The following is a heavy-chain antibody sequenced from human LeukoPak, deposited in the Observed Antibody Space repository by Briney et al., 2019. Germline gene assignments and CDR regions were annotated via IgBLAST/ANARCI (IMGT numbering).Heavy chain of an antibody. J-gene: IGHJ4*02. CDR2: VFLTEGT. CDR3: ARELYHFDR. D-gene: IGHD2-8*01. V-gene: IGHV4-59*11. CDR1: GGSIRNHH. Sequence: SDTLSLTCSVSGGSIRNHHWTWIRQPPAKGLEWIGHVFLTEGTNYRPSLRGRSTISADRSKNQIYLKLGAVTAADTAVYYCARELYHFDRWGQGALVTVSS.